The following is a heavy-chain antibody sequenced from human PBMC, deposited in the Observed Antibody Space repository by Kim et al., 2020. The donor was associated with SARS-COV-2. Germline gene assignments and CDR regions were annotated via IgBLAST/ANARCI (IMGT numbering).Heavy chain of an antibody. CDR1: GFTFGDYA. CDR3: TSSEDGYNNEGVGY. D-gene: IGHD5-12*01. J-gene: IGHJ4*02. CDR2: IRSKAYGGTT. Sequence: GGSLRLSCTASGFTFGDYAMSWVRQAPGKGLEWVGFIRSKAYGGTTEYAASVKGRFTISRDDSKSIAYLQMNSLKTEDTAVYYCTSSEDGYNNEGVGYWGQGTLVTVSS. V-gene: IGHV3-49*04.